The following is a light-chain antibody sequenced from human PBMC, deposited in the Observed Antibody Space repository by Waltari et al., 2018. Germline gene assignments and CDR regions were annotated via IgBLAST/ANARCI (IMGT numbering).Light chain of an antibody. CDR2: GKN. Sequence: SSELTQDPAVSVALGQTVRITCQGDSLRSYYASWYQQKPGQAPVLVIYGKNNRPSGIPDRVSGSSSGNTASVTITGAQAEDEADYYCNSRDSSGNHPFGTGTKVTVL. J-gene: IGLJ1*01. CDR1: SLRSYY. CDR3: NSRDSSGNHP. V-gene: IGLV3-19*01.